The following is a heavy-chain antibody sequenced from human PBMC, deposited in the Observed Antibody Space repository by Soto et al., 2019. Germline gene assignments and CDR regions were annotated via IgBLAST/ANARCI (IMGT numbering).Heavy chain of an antibody. V-gene: IGHV3-23*01. CDR3: AKDRRYYDSSGYYSIFDY. J-gene: IGHJ4*02. CDR2: ISGSGGST. CDR1: GFTFSSYA. D-gene: IGHD3-22*01. Sequence: EVQLLESGGGLVQPGGSLRLSCAASGFTFSSYAMSWVRQAPGKGLEWVSAISGSGGSTYYADSVKGRFTISRDNSKNTLYLQMNSLRAEDTAVYYCAKDRRYYDSSGYYSIFDYWGQGTLVTVSS.